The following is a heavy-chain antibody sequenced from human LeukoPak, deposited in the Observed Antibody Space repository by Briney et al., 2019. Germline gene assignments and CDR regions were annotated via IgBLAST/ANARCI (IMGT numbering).Heavy chain of an antibody. J-gene: IGHJ4*02. CDR2: IKEDGGEI. V-gene: IGHV3-7*03. D-gene: IGHD6-13*01. CDR1: GFAFSSYC. Sequence: GGSLRLSCAASGFAFSSYCMSWVRQAPGKGLEWVANIKEDGGEIHFVDSMKGRFTISRDNAKNSLYLQMNSLRGDDTAVYYCARSGYTHSWDYWGQGTLVIVSS. CDR3: ARSGYTHSWDY.